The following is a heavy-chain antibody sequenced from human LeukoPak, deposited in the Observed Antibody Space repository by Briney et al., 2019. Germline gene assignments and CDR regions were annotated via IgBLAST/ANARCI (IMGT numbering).Heavy chain of an antibody. D-gene: IGHD6-13*01. V-gene: IGHV1-69*05. CDR3: ARLNKGSSSWYWGYNWFDP. J-gene: IGHJ5*02. CDR2: IIPIFGTA. CDR1: GYTFISYG. Sequence: ASVKVSCKASGYTFISYGINWVRQAPGQGLEWMGGIIPIFGTANYAQKFQGRVTITTDESTSTAYMELGSLRSEDTAVYYCARLNKGSSSWYWGYNWFDPWGQGTLVTVSS.